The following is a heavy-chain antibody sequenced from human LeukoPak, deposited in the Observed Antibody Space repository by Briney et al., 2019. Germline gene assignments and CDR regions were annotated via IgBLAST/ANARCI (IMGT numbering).Heavy chain of an antibody. J-gene: IGHJ5*02. Sequence: GGSLRLSCAASGFTFSSYAMHSVRQAPGKGLEWVAVISYDGSNKYYADSVKGRFTISRDNSKNTLYLQMNSLRAEDTAVYYCARIGSPRPATTPWGQGTLVTVSS. CDR3: ARIGSPRPATTP. D-gene: IGHD1-26*01. V-gene: IGHV3-30-3*01. CDR1: GFTFSSYA. CDR2: ISYDGSNK.